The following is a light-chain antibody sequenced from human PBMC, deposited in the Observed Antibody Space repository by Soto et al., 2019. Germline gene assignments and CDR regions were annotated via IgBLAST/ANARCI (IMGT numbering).Light chain of an antibody. CDR1: QSVSSY. CDR2: DAS. CDR3: QQRSNWPPYT. Sequence: EIVLTQSPATLSLSPGERATLSCRASQSVSSYLAWYKQKPGQAPRLLIYDASNRATGIPARFSGSGSGTDFTLTISSLEPEDFAVYYGQQRSNWPPYTFGQGTKLEIK. J-gene: IGKJ2*01. V-gene: IGKV3-11*01.